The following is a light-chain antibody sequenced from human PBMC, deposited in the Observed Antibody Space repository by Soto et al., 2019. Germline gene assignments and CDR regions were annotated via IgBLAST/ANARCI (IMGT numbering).Light chain of an antibody. Sequence: QSALTQPPSASGSPGQSVTISCTGTSSDVGHYNYVSWYQQHPGKAPKLLVYEDGKRPSGVPHRFSGSKSANTTSLTVSGLQADDEADYYCSSYAGGNRVFGTGTKLTVL. CDR3: SSYAGGNRV. CDR1: SSDVGHYNY. CDR2: EDG. J-gene: IGLJ1*01. V-gene: IGLV2-8*01.